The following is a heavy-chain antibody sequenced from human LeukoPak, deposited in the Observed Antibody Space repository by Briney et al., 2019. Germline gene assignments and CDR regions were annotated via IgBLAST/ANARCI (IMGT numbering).Heavy chain of an antibody. J-gene: IGHJ3*02. D-gene: IGHD5-24*01. CDR3: ARVGGEEMATITGAFDI. CDR2: IYYSGST. Sequence: SETLSLTCTVSGGSISSYYWSWIRQPPGKGLEWIGYIYYSGSTNYDPSLKSRVTISVDTSKNQFSLKLSSVTAADTAVYYCARVGGEEMATITGAFDIWGQGTMVTVSS. V-gene: IGHV4-59*01. CDR1: GGSISSYY.